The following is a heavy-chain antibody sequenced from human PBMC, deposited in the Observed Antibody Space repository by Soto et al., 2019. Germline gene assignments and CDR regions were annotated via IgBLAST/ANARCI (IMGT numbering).Heavy chain of an antibody. CDR1: GGTFSSYA. CDR2: IIPIFGTA. D-gene: IGHD3-3*01. Sequence: SVKVSCKASGGTFSSYAISWVRQAPGQGLEWMGGIIPIFGTANYAPKFQGRVTITADESTSTAYMELSSLRSEDTAVYYCASSTYYDFWSGSPKPNWFDPWGQGTLVTVSS. CDR3: ASSTYYDFWSGSPKPNWFDP. V-gene: IGHV1-69*13. J-gene: IGHJ5*02.